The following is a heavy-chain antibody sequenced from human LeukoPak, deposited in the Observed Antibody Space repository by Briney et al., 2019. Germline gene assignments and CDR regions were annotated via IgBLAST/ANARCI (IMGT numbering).Heavy chain of an antibody. V-gene: IGHV4-4*07. Sequence: PSETLSLTCTVSGGSISSYYWSWIRQPAGKGLEWIGRIYTSGSTNYNPSLKSRVTMSVDTSKNQFSLKLSSVTAADTAVYYCARDGAYSSSWFFAYWGQGTLVTVSS. J-gene: IGHJ4*02. CDR3: ARDGAYSSSWFFAY. CDR1: GGSISSYY. D-gene: IGHD6-13*01. CDR2: IYTSGST.